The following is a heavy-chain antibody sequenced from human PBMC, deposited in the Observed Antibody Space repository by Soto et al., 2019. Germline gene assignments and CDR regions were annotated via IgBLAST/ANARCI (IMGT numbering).Heavy chain of an antibody. D-gene: IGHD6-19*01. CDR1: GFIFSNYA. CDR3: AREKWLVPNWFDP. CDR2: ISYDGNNN. J-gene: IGHJ5*02. Sequence: GGSLRLSCAASGFIFSNYAMNWVRQAPGKGLEWVALISYDGNNNYYTDSVKGRFTISRDNAKNTLYLQMNSLRAEDTAVYYCAREKWLVPNWFDPWGQGTLVTVSS. V-gene: IGHV3-30-3*01.